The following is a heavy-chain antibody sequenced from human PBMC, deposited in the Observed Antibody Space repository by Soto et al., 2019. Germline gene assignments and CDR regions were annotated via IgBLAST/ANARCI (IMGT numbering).Heavy chain of an antibody. CDR2: ISAYNGNT. CDR3: ARVGTMVRGVIMPDAFDI. J-gene: IGHJ3*02. CDR1: GYTFTSYD. V-gene: IGHV1-18*01. D-gene: IGHD3-10*01. Sequence: ASVQVSCKASGYTFTSYDINWVRQAPGQGLEWMGWISAYNGNTNYAQKLQGRVTMTTDTSTSTAYMELRSLRSDDTAVYYCARVGTMVRGVIMPDAFDIWGQGTMVTVSS.